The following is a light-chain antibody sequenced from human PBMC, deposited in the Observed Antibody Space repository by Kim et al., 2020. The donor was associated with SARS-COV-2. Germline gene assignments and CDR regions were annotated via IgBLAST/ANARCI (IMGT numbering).Light chain of an antibody. J-gene: IGKJ5*01. CDR2: AAT. CDR3: QQYSSYPET. V-gene: IGKV1-16*01. CDR1: QGIDNY. Sequence: DIQMTQSPSSLSASVGDRVTITCRASQGIDNYLVWFQQKPGKAPKCLIYAATSLESGVPSRFSGSGSGTDFTLTINSLQPEDVATYYCQQYSSYPETFGQGTRLEIK.